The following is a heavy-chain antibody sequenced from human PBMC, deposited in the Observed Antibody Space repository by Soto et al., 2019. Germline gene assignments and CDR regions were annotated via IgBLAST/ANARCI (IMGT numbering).Heavy chain of an antibody. Sequence: GGSLRLSCAASGFTFSSYGMHWVRQAPGKGLEWVAVIWYDGTKKYYADSVKGRLTISRDNSKNTLYLQMNSLRAEDTAAYYCARDFRHCSGGPCDQNFDYWGQGTLVTVSS. CDR1: GFTFSSYG. CDR3: ARDFRHCSGGPCDQNFDY. D-gene: IGHD2-15*01. V-gene: IGHV3-33*01. J-gene: IGHJ4*02. CDR2: IWYDGTKK.